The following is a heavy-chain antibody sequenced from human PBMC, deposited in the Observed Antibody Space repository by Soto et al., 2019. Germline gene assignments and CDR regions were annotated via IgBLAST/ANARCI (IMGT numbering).Heavy chain of an antibody. CDR1: GGSFSGYY. CDR3: ARGYFDWLFRTNYEYFQH. V-gene: IGHV4-34*01. D-gene: IGHD3-9*01. Sequence: SETLSLTCAVYGGSFSGYYWSWIRQPPGKGLEWIGEINHSGSTNYNPSLKSRVTISVDTSKNQFSLKLSSVTAADTAVYYCARGYFDWLFRTNYEYFQHWGQGTLVTVS. CDR2: INHSGST. J-gene: IGHJ1*01.